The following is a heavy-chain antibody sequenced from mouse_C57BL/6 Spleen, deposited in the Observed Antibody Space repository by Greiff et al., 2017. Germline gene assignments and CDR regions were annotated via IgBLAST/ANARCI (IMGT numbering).Heavy chain of an antibody. V-gene: IGHV1-5*01. J-gene: IGHJ1*03. Sequence: EVKLQESGTVLARPGASVKMSCKTSGYTFTSYWMHWVKQRPGQGLEWIGAIYPGNSDTSYNQKFKGKAKLTAVTSASTAYMELSSLTNEDSAVYYCTSGDGGYGSSYDWYFDVWGTGTTVTVSS. CDR1: GYTFTSYW. D-gene: IGHD1-1*01. CDR2: IYPGNSDT. CDR3: TSGDGGYGSSYDWYFDV.